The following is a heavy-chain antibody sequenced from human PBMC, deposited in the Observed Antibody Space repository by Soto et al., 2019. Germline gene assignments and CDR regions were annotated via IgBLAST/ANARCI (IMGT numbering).Heavy chain of an antibody. CDR3: ARSGYSSGWYHWYFDF. CDR1: GYTFTNYG. V-gene: IGHV1-3*01. J-gene: IGHJ2*01. CDR2: INSGSGNT. Sequence: GASVKVSCKASGYTFTNYGIHWVRQAPGQRLEWMGWINSGSGNTKYSQKLQGRVTINRDTSASTAYMELGSLRSEDTAVYYCARSGYSSGWYHWYFDFWGRGTLVTVSS. D-gene: IGHD6-19*01.